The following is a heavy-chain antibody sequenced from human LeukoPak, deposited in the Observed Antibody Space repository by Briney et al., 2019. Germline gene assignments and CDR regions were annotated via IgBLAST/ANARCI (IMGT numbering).Heavy chain of an antibody. CDR1: GFTFSNYG. V-gene: IGHV3-33*01. Sequence: GGSLRLSCAASGFTFSNYGMHWVRQAPGKGLEWVALIWSDGRTQDYAGSVKGRFTISRDNSKNTLYLQMNSLRAEDTAVYYCARGEALFDYWGQGTLVTVSS. CDR3: ARGEALFDY. CDR2: IWSDGRTQ. J-gene: IGHJ4*02.